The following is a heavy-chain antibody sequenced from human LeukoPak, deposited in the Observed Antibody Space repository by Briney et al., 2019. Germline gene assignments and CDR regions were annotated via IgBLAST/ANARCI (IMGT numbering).Heavy chain of an antibody. Sequence: SETLSLTCTVSGGSISSYYWSWIRQPAGKGLEWIGRIDTSGNTNYKPSLKSRVTMSVDTSKNQFSLKLSSVTAADTAVYYCARAGLGIATKFDPWGQGTLVTVSS. D-gene: IGHD6-13*01. CDR3: ARAGLGIATKFDP. CDR1: GGSISSYY. V-gene: IGHV4-4*07. CDR2: IDTSGNT. J-gene: IGHJ5*02.